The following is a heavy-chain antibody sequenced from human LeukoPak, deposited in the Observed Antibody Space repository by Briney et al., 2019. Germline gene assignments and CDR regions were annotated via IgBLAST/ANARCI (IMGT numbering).Heavy chain of an antibody. J-gene: IGHJ4*02. CDR3: ARAFGSWEPLDY. CDR1: GFTFSSYA. CDR2: ISYDGSQK. Sequence: PGGSLRLSCAASGFTFSSYAMHWVRQAPGKGLEWVAVISYDGSQKYHADSVKGRFTISRDNSKNTLYLQMNSLRAEDTAVYYCARAFGSWEPLDYWGQGTLVTVSS. V-gene: IGHV3-30*04. D-gene: IGHD1-26*01.